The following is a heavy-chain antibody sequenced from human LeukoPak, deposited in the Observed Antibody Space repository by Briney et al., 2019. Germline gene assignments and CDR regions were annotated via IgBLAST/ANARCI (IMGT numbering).Heavy chain of an antibody. CDR1: GASISSYY. Sequence: PSETLSLTCPGSGASISSYYWSWIRQPPGKGLEWIGYIYTSGSTNYNPSLKSRVTISVDTSKNQFSLKLTSVTAADTAVYHCARHRDSGDYFWYFDLWGRGTLVTVSS. CDR3: ARHRDSGDYFWYFDL. V-gene: IGHV4-4*09. D-gene: IGHD4-17*01. J-gene: IGHJ2*01. CDR2: IYTSGST.